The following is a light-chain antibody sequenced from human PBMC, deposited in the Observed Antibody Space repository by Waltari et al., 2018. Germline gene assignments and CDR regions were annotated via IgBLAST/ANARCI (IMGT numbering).Light chain of an antibody. CDR1: QSISEY. CDR2: GAS. V-gene: IGKV1-39*01. Sequence: LQMTESPSSLSASVAEKVTLTCRASQSISEYLNWYQQKPGNAPKPLFYGASSLQSGVPSRFSGSGSGTDFTLSITSLQPEDSATYYCQQSYTFGGGTKVEIK. J-gene: IGKJ4*01. CDR3: QQSYT.